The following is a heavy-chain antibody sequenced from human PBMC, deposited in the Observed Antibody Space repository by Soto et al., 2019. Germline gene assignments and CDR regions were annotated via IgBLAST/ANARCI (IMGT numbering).Heavy chain of an antibody. CDR1: GYTFTSYD. Sequence: ASVKVSCKASGYTFTSYDINWVRQATGQGLEWMGWMNPNSGDTGYAPKFQGRFSMTRNTSINTAHMELSSLRSEDTAVYYCASMDSTGTPENWFDPWGQATLVTVSS. J-gene: IGHJ5*02. CDR2: MNPNSGDT. CDR3: ASMDSTGTPENWFDP. D-gene: IGHD1-1*01. V-gene: IGHV1-8*01.